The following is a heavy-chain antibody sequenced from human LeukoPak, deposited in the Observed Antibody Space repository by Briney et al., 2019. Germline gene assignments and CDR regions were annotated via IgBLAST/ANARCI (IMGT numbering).Heavy chain of an antibody. D-gene: IGHD3-10*01. CDR2: IYSGGST. CDR3: ARVVSVRGFDY. V-gene: IGHV3-66*01. J-gene: IGHJ4*02. CDR1: GFTVSSNY. Sequence: PGGSLRLSCAASGFTVSSNYMSWVRQAPGKGLEWVSVIYSGGSTYYADSVKGRFTISRDNSKNTLYLQMNSLRAEDTAVYYCARVVSVRGFDYWGQGTLVTVSS.